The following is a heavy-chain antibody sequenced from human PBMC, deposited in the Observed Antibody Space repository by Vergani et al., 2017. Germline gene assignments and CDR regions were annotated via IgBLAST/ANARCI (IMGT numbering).Heavy chain of an antibody. CDR1: GDSSNNDDYY. J-gene: IGHJ4*02. V-gene: IGHV4-30-4*08. D-gene: IGHD3-22*01. CDR3: ARVAGGRSGYYLG. Sequence: QLQLQQSGPGLVQPSQTLSLTCIVSGDSSNNDDYYWSWIRQPPGKGLEWIGYIYYSGSTYQNPSLESRLTMSLDTSRTQFSLNLISVTAGDTAVYYCARVAGGRSGYYLGWGQGTPVTVSS. CDR2: IYYSGST.